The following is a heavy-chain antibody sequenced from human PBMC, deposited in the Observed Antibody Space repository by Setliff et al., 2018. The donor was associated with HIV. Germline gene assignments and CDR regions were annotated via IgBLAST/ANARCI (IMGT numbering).Heavy chain of an antibody. CDR2: ISAYSDNT. CDR1: GYTFTNFA. Sequence: ASVKVSCKASGYTFTNFAISWVRQAPGQGLEWMGWISAYSDNTYYAQSLQGRVTMTTDTTSSTSYMELRSLRSDDTAMYYCARIRAGAPLNAFDIWGQGTMVTVSS. J-gene: IGHJ3*02. D-gene: IGHD1-26*01. CDR3: ARIRAGAPLNAFDI. V-gene: IGHV1-18*01.